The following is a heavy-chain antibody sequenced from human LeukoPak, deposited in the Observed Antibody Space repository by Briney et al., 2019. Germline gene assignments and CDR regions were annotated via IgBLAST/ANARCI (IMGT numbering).Heavy chain of an antibody. V-gene: IGHV4-34*01. Sequence: SETLFLTCAVYGGSFSGYYWSWIRQPPGKGLEWIGEINHSGSTNYNPSLKSRVTISVDTSKNQFSLKLSSVTAADTAVYYCARAYYYGSGSYLERPFDYWGQGTLVTVSS. J-gene: IGHJ4*02. CDR3: ARAYYYGSGSYLERPFDY. CDR1: GGSFSGYY. D-gene: IGHD3-10*01. CDR2: INHSGST.